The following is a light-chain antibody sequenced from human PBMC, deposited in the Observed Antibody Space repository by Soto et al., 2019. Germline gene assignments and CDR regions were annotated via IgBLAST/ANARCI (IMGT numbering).Light chain of an antibody. CDR1: QSVSSN. Sequence: EIVMTQSPATLSVSAGERVTLSCRASQSVSSNLAWYQQKPGQAPRLLIYGASTRATGIPATFSGSGSATAFTPPTSSLQPPDFAVYYCQQYNNWHPWTFGQGTKVDIK. J-gene: IGKJ1*01. CDR3: QQYNNWHPWT. V-gene: IGKV3-15*01. CDR2: GAS.